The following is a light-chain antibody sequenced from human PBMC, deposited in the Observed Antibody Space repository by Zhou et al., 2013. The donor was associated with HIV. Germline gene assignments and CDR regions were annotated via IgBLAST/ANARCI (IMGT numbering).Light chain of an antibody. J-gene: IGKJ3*01. V-gene: IGKV3-15*01. Sequence: ETVLAQSPGTLSLSPGERATLSCRASQSINSDLAWYQQKPGQAPRLLVFDASTRATGIPARFSGSGSGTEFTLTISSLQSEDFAVYYCQQYNNWPPDTFGPGTKVDIK. CDR1: QSINSD. CDR3: QQYNNWPPDT. CDR2: DAS.